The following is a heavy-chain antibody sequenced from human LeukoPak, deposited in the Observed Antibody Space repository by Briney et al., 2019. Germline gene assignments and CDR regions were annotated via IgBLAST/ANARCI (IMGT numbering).Heavy chain of an antibody. CDR1: GFTFSSYA. V-gene: IGHV3-23*01. CDR2: ISGSGGST. D-gene: IGHD6-13*01. J-gene: IGHJ5*02. CDR3: AKGAAAGRQDPNYNWFDP. Sequence: GGSLRLSCAAAGFTFSSYAMSWVRQAPGKGLEWVSSISGSGGSTFYADSVKGRFTISRDNSKNTLYLQMNRLRAEDTALYYCAKGAAAGRQDPNYNWFDPWGQGTLVTVPS.